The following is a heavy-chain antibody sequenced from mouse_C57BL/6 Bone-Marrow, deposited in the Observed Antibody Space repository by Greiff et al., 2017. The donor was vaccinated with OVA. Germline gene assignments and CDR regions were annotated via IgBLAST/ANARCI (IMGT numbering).Heavy chain of an antibody. J-gene: IGHJ4*01. V-gene: IGHV5-12*01. CDR3: ARSHYYGSRYYAMDY. CDR1: GFTFSDYY. D-gene: IGHD1-1*01. CDR2: ISNGGGST. Sequence: EVMLVESGGGLVQPGGSLKLSCAASGFTFSDYYMYWVRQTPEKRLEWVAYISNGGGSTYYPDTVKGRFTFSRDNTKNTLYLQMSRLKSEDTAMYYYARSHYYGSRYYAMDYWGQGTSVTVSS.